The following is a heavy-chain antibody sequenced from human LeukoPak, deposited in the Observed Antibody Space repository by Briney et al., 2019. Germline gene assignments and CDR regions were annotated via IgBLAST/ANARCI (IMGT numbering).Heavy chain of an antibody. D-gene: IGHD3-22*01. J-gene: IGHJ4*02. CDR1: GASVTMGSYY. Sequence: KSSETLSLTCSVSGASVTMGSYYWAWIRQPPGKGLEWIGTFHFSGSTYYNPSLKSRVTISVDTSKNSVSPMLRSVTAADTAVYFCARPFQDYDKGTFFYFFDFWGQGILVTVSS. V-gene: IGHV4-39*01. CDR2: FHFSGST. CDR3: ARPFQDYDKGTFFYFFDF.